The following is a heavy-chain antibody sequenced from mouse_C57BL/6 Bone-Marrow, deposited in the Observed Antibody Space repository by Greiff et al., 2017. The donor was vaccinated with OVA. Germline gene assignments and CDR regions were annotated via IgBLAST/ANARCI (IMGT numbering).Heavy chain of an antibody. V-gene: IGHV1-69*01. CDR2: IDPSDSYT. Sequence: QVQLQQPGAELVMPGASVKLSCKASGYTFTSYWMHWVKQRPGQGLEWIGEIDPSDSYTNYNQKFKGKSTLTVDKSSSTAYMQLSSLTSEDSAVYYCARRGGSYEYFDVWGTGTTVTVSS. CDR1: GYTFTSYW. CDR3: ARRGGSYEYFDV. J-gene: IGHJ1*03. D-gene: IGHD1-1*02.